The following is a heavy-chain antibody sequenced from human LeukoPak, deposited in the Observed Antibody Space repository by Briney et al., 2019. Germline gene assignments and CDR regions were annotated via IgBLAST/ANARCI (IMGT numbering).Heavy chain of an antibody. CDR2: ISSSSSYI. CDR3: ARESGYSGYEFDY. V-gene: IGHV3-21*01. J-gene: IGHJ4*02. Sequence: GGSLRLSCAASGFTFSSYSMNWVRQAPGKGLELVSSISSSSSYIYYADSVKGRFTISRDNAKNSLYLQMNSLRAEDTAVYYCARESGYSGYEFDYWGQGTLVTVSS. D-gene: IGHD5-12*01. CDR1: GFTFSSYS.